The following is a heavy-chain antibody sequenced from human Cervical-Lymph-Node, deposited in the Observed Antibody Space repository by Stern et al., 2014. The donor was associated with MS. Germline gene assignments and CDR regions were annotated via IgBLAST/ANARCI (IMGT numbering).Heavy chain of an antibody. CDR2: INPSAGST. Sequence: QVQLVQSGAEVTKPGASVKVSCKASGNTFTRYYIPWVRQAPGQGLEWLGIINPSAGSTRYAQKFQGRVTMTRDTSTRTVYMELSSLRSEDTAVYYCAREVAGHRLGMMDVWGQGTTVTVSS. CDR1: GNTFTRYY. CDR3: AREVAGHRLGMMDV. D-gene: IGHD6-19*01. J-gene: IGHJ6*02. V-gene: IGHV1-46*01.